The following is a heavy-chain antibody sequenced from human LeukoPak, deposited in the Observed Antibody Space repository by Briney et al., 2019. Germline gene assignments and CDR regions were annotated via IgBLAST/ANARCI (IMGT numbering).Heavy chain of an antibody. V-gene: IGHV4-34*01. CDR2: INHSGST. D-gene: IGHD6-13*01. J-gene: IGHJ4*02. Sequence: PSETLSLTCAVYGGSFSGYYWSWIRQPPGKGLEWIGEINHSGSTNYNPSLKSRVTISVDTSKNQFSLKLSSVTAADTAVYYCARGRLSSSCLDYWGQGTLVTVSS. CDR3: ARGRLSSSCLDY. CDR1: GGSFSGYY.